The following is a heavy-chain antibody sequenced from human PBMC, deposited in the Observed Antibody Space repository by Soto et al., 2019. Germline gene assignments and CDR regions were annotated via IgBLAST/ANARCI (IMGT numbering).Heavy chain of an antibody. CDR3: AREMTTVTTVAFDI. V-gene: IGHV3-33*01. Sequence: PGGSLRLSCAASGFTFSSYGMHWVRQAPGKGLEWVAVIWYDGSNKYYADSVKGRFTISRDNSKNTLYLQMNSLRAEDTAVYYCAREMTTVTTVAFDIWGQGTMVTVSS. J-gene: IGHJ3*02. D-gene: IGHD4-17*01. CDR2: IWYDGSNK. CDR1: GFTFSSYG.